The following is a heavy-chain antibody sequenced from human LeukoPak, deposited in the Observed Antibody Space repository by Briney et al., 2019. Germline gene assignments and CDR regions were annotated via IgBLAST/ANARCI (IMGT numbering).Heavy chain of an antibody. D-gene: IGHD3-3*01. CDR3: ARERSGQPLNWFDP. J-gene: IGHJ5*02. CDR2: INPSGGST. CDR1: GGTFSSNA. V-gene: IGHV1-46*01. Sequence: ASVKVSCKDSGGTFSSNAISWVRQAPGQGLEWMGIINPSGGSTSYAQKFQGRVTMTRDTSTSTVYMELSSLRSEDTAVYYCARERSGQPLNWFDPWGQGTLVTVSS.